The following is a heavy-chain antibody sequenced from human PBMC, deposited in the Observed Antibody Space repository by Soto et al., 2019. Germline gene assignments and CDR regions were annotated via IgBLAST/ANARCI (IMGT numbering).Heavy chain of an antibody. V-gene: IGHV4-34*01. D-gene: IGHD3-10*01. CDR3: ARGRGIVSYYYGLGSPAQPIN. Sequence: SEPLSLTCAVYGGSFSGYYWSWIRQPPGKGLEWIGEINHSGSTNYNPSLKSRVTISVDTSKNQFSLKLSSVTAADMAVYYCARGRGIVSYYYGLGSPAQPINWGQGTLVSVSS. CDR2: INHSGST. CDR1: GGSFSGYY. J-gene: IGHJ4*02.